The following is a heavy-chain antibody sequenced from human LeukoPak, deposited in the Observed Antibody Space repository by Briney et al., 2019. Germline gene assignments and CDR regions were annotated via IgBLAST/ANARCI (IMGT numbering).Heavy chain of an antibody. CDR2: MNPNSGNT. CDR3: ARVFTRYYGSGSYQNDY. J-gene: IGHJ4*02. V-gene: IGHV1-8*01. CDR1: GYTFTCYD. D-gene: IGHD3-10*01. Sequence: ASVKVSCKASGYTFTCYDFNWLRQATGQGLEWMGWMNPNSGNTGYAQKFQGRVTMTRNTYISTAYMELSSLRSEDTAVYYCARVFTRYYGSGSYQNDYWGQGTLVTVSS.